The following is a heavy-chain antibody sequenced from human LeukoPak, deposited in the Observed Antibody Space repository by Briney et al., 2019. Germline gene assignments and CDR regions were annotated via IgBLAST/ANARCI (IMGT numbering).Heavy chain of an antibody. CDR1: GGTFSSYA. Sequence: SVKVSCKASGGTFSSYAISWVRQAPGQGLEWMGGIVPIFGTANYAQKFQGRVTITADESTSTAYMELSSLRSEDTAVYYCAREGGAGLSSGWYYFDYWGQGTLVTVSS. CDR2: IVPIFGTA. V-gene: IGHV1-69*13. J-gene: IGHJ4*02. D-gene: IGHD6-19*01. CDR3: AREGGAGLSSGWYYFDY.